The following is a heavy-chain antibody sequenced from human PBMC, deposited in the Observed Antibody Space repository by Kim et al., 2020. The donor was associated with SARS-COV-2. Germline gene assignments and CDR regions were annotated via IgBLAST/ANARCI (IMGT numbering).Heavy chain of an antibody. CDR2: FDAEDGET. CDR3: ATSTAMVTGGWFDP. V-gene: IGHV1-24*01. D-gene: IGHD5-18*01. CDR1: GYTLTELS. Sequence: ASVKVSCKVSGYTLTELSMHWVRQAPGKGLEWMGGFDAEDGETIYAQKFQGRVTMTEDTSTDTAYMELSSLRSEDTDVYYCATSTAMVTGGWFDPWGQGTLVTVSS. J-gene: IGHJ5*02.